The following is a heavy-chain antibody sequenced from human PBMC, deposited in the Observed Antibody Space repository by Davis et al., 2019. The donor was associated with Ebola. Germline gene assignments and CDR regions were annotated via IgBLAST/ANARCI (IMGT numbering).Heavy chain of an antibody. D-gene: IGHD2-8*01. CDR1: GYTFTSYY. CDR3: ARHYFTNGVCYHYGMDV. CDR2: TNPNSGGT. Sequence: ASVKVSCKASGYTFTSYYMHWVRQAPGQGLGWMGGTNPNSGGTNYAQKFQGRVTMTRDTSISTAYMELSRLRSDDTAVYYCARHYFTNGVCYHYGMDVWGQGTTVTVSS. V-gene: IGHV1-2*02. J-gene: IGHJ6*02.